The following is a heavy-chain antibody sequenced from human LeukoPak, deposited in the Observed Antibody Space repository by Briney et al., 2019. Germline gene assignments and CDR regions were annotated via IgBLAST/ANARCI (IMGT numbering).Heavy chain of an antibody. Sequence: ASVKVSCKASGYTFTGYYMHWVRQAPGQGLEWRGWINPNSGGTNYAQKFQGRVTMTRDTSISTAYMELSRLRSDDTAVYYCAREVAAAGSGPDNNWFDPWGQGTLVTVSS. CDR3: AREVAAAGSGPDNNWFDP. CDR2: INPNSGGT. CDR1: GYTFTGYY. V-gene: IGHV1-2*02. D-gene: IGHD6-13*01. J-gene: IGHJ5*02.